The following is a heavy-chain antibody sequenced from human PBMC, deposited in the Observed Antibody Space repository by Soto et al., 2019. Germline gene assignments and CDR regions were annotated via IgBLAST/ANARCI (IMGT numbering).Heavy chain of an antibody. Sequence: GGSLRLSCAASGFTFSDYYMSWIRQAPGKGLEWVSYISSSGSTIYYADSVKGRFTISRDNAKNSLYLQMNSLRAEDTAVYYCARSPRPYYDFWSGYGAFDIWGQGTMVTVSS. V-gene: IGHV3-11*01. J-gene: IGHJ3*02. CDR2: ISSSGSTI. D-gene: IGHD3-3*01. CDR1: GFTFSDYY. CDR3: ARSPRPYYDFWSGYGAFDI.